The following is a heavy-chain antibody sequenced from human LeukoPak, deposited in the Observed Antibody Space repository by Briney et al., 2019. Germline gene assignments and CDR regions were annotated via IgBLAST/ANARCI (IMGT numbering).Heavy chain of an antibody. CDR2: IIPIFGTA. Sequence: SVKVSCKASGGTFSSYAISWVRQAPGQGLEWMGGIIPIFGTANYAQKFQGRVTITTDESTSTAYMELSSLRSEDTAVYYCARGPLEGKVDYYYYYMDVWGKGTTVTVSS. J-gene: IGHJ6*03. D-gene: IGHD2-15*01. V-gene: IGHV1-69*05. CDR3: ARGPLEGKVDYYYYYMDV. CDR1: GGTFSSYA.